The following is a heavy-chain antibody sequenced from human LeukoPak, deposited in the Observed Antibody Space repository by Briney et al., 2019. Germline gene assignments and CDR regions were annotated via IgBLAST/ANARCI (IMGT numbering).Heavy chain of an antibody. J-gene: IGHJ4*02. D-gene: IGHD3-3*01. V-gene: IGHV3-7*01. CDR1: GFTFSSYW. CDR2: IKQDGSET. Sequence: GGSLRLSCAASGFTFSSYWMSWVRQPPGKGLEWVAHIKQDGSETYYVDSVKGLLTSSRDNATNSLYLQMASLTAEDTAVYYCARDFVYYDFGSGYNYFDSWGQGNLVTVSS. CDR3: ARDFVYYDFGSGYNYFDS.